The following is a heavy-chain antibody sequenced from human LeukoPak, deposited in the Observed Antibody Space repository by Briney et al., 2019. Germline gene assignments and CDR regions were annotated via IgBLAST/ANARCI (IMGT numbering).Heavy chain of an antibody. D-gene: IGHD5-18*01. CDR3: ARKVGYSYVLDY. J-gene: IGHJ4*02. CDR2: IYYSGST. CDR1: GGSISSYY. V-gene: IGHV4-59*01. Sequence: SETLSLTCTVSGGSISSYYWSWIRQPPGKGLERIGYIYYSGSTNYNPSLKSRVTISVDTSKNQFSLKLSSVTAADTAVYYCARKVGYSYVLDYWGQGTLVTVSS.